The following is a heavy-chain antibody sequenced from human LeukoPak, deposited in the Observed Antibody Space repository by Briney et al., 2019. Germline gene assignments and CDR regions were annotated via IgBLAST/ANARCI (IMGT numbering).Heavy chain of an antibody. V-gene: IGHV3-7*05. CDR1: GFTFSNYW. Sequence: GGSLRPSCAASGFTFSNYWMSWVRQAPGKGLEWVATIKQDGSEKYYVDSVKGRFTISRDNAENSLYLQLTSLRAEDTAVYYCAKGRTPDYWGQGTLVTVSS. J-gene: IGHJ4*02. CDR3: AKGRTPDY. D-gene: IGHD2-15*01. CDR2: IKQDGSEK.